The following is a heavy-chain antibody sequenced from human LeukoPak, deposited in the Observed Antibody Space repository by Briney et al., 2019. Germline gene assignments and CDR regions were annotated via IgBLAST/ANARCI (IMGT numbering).Heavy chain of an antibody. V-gene: IGHV4-59*01. CDR1: GGSLSSYY. D-gene: IGHD3-16*01. Sequence: TSETLSLTCTVSGGSLSSYYWSWIRQPPGKGLEWIGYIYYSGSTNYNPSLKSRVTISVDTSRNQFSLKLSSVTAADTAVYYCARARDDYVWGRPNWFDPWGQGTLVTVSS. J-gene: IGHJ5*02. CDR2: IYYSGST. CDR3: ARARDDYVWGRPNWFDP.